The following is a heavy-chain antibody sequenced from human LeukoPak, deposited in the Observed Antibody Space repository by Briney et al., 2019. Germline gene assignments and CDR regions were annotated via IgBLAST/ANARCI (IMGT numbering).Heavy chain of an antibody. CDR2: IWHDGSIE. V-gene: IGHV3-33*01. Sequence: GGSLRLSCAASGFNFSTYVMHWVRQAPGKGLEWVALIWHDGSIENYPDSVKGRFTISRDNSKNTLYLQMNNLRAEDTAIYYCAREYSYGYGGFDYWGQGALVTVSS. D-gene: IGHD5-18*01. CDR1: GFNFSTYV. J-gene: IGHJ4*02. CDR3: AREYSYGYGGFDY.